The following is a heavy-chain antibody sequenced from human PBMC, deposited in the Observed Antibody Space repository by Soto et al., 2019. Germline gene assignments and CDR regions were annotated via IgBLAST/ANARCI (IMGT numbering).Heavy chain of an antibody. CDR2: INPNSVGT. CDR3: ARSAPIVVVPAAMHNWFDP. Sequence: QVQLVQSGAEVKKPGASVKVSCKASGYTFTGYYMHWVRQAPGQGLEWMGWINPNSVGTNYAQKFQGWVTMTRDTSISTAYMELSRLRSDDTAVYYCARSAPIVVVPAAMHNWFDPWGQGTLVTVSS. CDR1: GYTFTGYY. V-gene: IGHV1-2*04. D-gene: IGHD2-2*01. J-gene: IGHJ5*02.